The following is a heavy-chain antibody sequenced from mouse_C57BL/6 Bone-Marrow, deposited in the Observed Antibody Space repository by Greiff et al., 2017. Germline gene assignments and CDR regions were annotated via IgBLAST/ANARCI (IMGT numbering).Heavy chain of an antibody. J-gene: IGHJ2*01. Sequence: EVQGVESGGGLVKPGGSLKLSCAASGFTFSSYAMSWVRQTPEKRLEWVATISDGGSYTYYPDNVKGLVTFTREKSHNNLYLHLSRLKSEVTAMYYCARRWVTGTSDYWGQGTTLTVSS. CDR2: ISDGGSYT. D-gene: IGHD4-1*01. CDR1: GFTFSSYA. V-gene: IGHV5-4*01. CDR3: ARRWVTGTSDY.